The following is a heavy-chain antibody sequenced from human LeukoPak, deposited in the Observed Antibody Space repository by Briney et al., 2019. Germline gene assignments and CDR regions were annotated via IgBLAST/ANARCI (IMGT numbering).Heavy chain of an antibody. CDR2: IYYSGST. CDR1: GGSTSSYY. J-gene: IGHJ4*02. D-gene: IGHD5-18*01. CDR3: ARSDTAMVPVDY. Sequence: PSETLSLTCTVSGGSTSSYYWSWIRQPPGKGLEWIGYIYYSGSTNYNPSLKSRVTISVDTSKNQFSLKLSSVTAADTAVYYYARSDTAMVPVDYWGQGTLVTVSS. V-gene: IGHV4-59*01.